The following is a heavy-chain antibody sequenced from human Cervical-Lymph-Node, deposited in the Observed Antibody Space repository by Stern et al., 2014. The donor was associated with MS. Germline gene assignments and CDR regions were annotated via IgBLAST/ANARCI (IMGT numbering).Heavy chain of an antibody. V-gene: IGHV1-69*01. CDR2: VIPIFGTA. J-gene: IGHJ4*02. CDR3: ARGRYCSSTSCYVYDY. D-gene: IGHD2-2*01. Sequence: QVQLVQSGAEVKKPGASVNVSCKASGGTFSSYAISWGRKAPGQGLERMGGVIPIFGTANYAQKFQGRVTITADESASTAYMELSSLRSEDTAVYYCARGRYCSSTSCYVYDYWGQGTLVTVSS. CDR1: GGTFSSYA.